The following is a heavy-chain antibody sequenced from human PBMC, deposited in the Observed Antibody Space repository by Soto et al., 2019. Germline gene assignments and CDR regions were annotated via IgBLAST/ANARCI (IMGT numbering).Heavy chain of an antibody. CDR1: GGTFNSYD. D-gene: IGHD3-22*01. V-gene: IGHV1-69*01. J-gene: IGHJ5*02. Sequence: QVQLVQSGAEVKKPGSSMKVSCKASGGTFNSYDINWVRQAPGQGLEWMGGIIPIVETPKYAQKFQGRVTITADESTNTVYMELSSLRSEDTAMYYCARLSRQNYYDTSGFIKDNWFDTWGQGTLVTVSS. CDR3: ARLSRQNYYDTSGFIKDNWFDT. CDR2: IIPIVETP.